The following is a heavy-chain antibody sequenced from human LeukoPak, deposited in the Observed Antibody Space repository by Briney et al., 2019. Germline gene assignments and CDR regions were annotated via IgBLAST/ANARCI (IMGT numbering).Heavy chain of an antibody. V-gene: IGHV3-23*01. CDR1: GFTFSKFA. CDR3: AKGAYYDILTGYPMHFDY. CDR2: LSGSGGST. Sequence: GGSLRLSCAASGFTFSKFAMSWVRQALGKGLEWVSTLSGSGGSTYYADSVKGRFTISRDNSKNILYLQMNRLRAEDTAVYYCAKGAYYDILTGYPMHFDYWGQGTLVTVSS. D-gene: IGHD3-9*01. J-gene: IGHJ4*02.